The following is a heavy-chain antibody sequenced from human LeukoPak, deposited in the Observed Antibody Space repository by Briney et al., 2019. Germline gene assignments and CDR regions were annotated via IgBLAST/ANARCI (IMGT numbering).Heavy chain of an antibody. J-gene: IGHJ4*02. Sequence: SGGSLRLSCAASGFTVSTTYMSWVRQAPGKGLEWVSIIYTGGSTYYAHSVKGRFTIPRDNAKNSLYLQMNSLRAEDTAVYYCASFFGYYYDSSGLFDYWGQGTLVTVSS. CDR1: GFTVSTTY. CDR2: IYTGGST. D-gene: IGHD3-22*01. V-gene: IGHV3-66*01. CDR3: ASFFGYYYDSSGLFDY.